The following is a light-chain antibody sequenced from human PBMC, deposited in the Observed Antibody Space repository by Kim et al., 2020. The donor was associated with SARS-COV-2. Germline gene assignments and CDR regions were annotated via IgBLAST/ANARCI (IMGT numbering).Light chain of an antibody. CDR2: GAS. CDR1: QSVSSNY. Sequence: LSPGERAPRPCRASQSVSSNYLAWYQQKPGQAPRLLIYGASSRAAGIPDRFSGSGSGTDFTLTISRLEPEDFAVYYCQQYGTSPLTFGGGTKLEI. CDR3: QQYGTSPLT. J-gene: IGKJ4*01. V-gene: IGKV3-20*01.